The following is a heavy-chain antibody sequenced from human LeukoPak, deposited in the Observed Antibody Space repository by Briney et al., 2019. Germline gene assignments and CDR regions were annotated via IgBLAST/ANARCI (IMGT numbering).Heavy chain of an antibody. CDR3: ARGPPPDFDC. CDR2: IYSSGST. Sequence: SETLSLTCTVSGGSISNYYWSWIRQPAGKGLEWIGRIYSSGSTDYNPSLKSRVTISVDTSKNQFSLNLRSVTAADTAVYYCARGPPPDFDCWGQGTLVTVSS. CDR1: GGSISNYY. V-gene: IGHV4-4*07. J-gene: IGHJ4*02.